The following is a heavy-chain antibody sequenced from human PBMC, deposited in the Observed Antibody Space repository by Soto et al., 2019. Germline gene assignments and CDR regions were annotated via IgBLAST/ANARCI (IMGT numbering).Heavy chain of an antibody. Sequence: QVQLVQSGAEEKKPGASVKVSCKASGSTFTSYAMDWVRQAPGQRLEWMGWINAGNGNTKYSQKFQGRVTITRDTSASTAYMELSSLRSEDTAVYYCARAPGGPGIAEYWGQGTLVTVSS. J-gene: IGHJ4*02. CDR2: INAGNGNT. D-gene: IGHD6-13*01. CDR1: GSTFTSYA. V-gene: IGHV1-3*05. CDR3: ARAPGGPGIAEY.